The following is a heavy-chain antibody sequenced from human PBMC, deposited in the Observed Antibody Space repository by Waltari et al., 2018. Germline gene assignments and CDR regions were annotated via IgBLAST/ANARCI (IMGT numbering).Heavy chain of an antibody. CDR2: IYSGGST. D-gene: IGHD3-22*01. Sequence: EVQLLESGGGLVQPGGSLRLSCAASGFTFSSYAMSWVRKATGKGLEWVSVIYSGGSTYYADPVKGRFTISRDNSKNTLYLQMNSLRAEDTVVYYCAKDPAYYYDSSGSMRGRYYFDYWGQGTLVTVSS. CDR1: GFTFSSYA. V-gene: IGHV3-23*03. J-gene: IGHJ4*02. CDR3: AKDPAYYYDSSGSMRGRYYFDY.